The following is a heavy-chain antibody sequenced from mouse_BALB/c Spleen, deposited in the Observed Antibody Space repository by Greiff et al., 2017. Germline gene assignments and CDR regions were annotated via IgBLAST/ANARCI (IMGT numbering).Heavy chain of an antibody. D-gene: IGHD1-1*01. V-gene: IGHV1-7*01. J-gene: IGHJ2*01. Sequence: VHLVESGAELAKPGASVKMSCKASGYTFTSYWMHWVKQRPGQGLEWIGYINPSTGYTEYNQKFKDKATLTADKSSSTAYMQLSSLTSEDSAVYYCAPHYYGSSFDYWGQGTTLTVSS. CDR1: GYTFTSYW. CDR3: APHYYGSSFDY. CDR2: INPSTGYT.